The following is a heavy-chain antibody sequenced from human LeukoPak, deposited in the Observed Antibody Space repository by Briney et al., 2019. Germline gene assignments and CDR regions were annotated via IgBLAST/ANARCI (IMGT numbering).Heavy chain of an antibody. CDR1: GFSLSTSGMR. J-gene: IGHJ4*02. Sequence: SGPTLVNPTQTLTLTCTFSGFSLSTSGMRVSWIRQPPGKALEWLARIDWDDDKFYSTSLKTRLTISKDTSENQVVLTMTNMDPVDTATYYCARTKQHYDYVWGSYRYSAFFDYWGQGTLVTVSS. CDR3: ARTKQHYDYVWGSYRYSAFFDY. D-gene: IGHD3-16*02. CDR2: IDWDDDK. V-gene: IGHV2-70*04.